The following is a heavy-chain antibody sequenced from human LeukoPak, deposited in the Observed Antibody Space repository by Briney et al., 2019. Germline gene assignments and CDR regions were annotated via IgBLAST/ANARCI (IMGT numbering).Heavy chain of an antibody. CDR1: GGSISSYY. D-gene: IGHD3-3*01. V-gene: IGHV4-4*07. Sequence: SETLSLTCTVSGGSISSYYWSWIRQPAGKGLEWIGRIYTSGSTNYNPSLKSRVTISVDTSKNQFSLKLSSVTAADTAVYYCARGWYYDFWSGYPVYFDYWGQGTLVTVSS. J-gene: IGHJ4*02. CDR3: ARGWYYDFWSGYPVYFDY. CDR2: IYTSGST.